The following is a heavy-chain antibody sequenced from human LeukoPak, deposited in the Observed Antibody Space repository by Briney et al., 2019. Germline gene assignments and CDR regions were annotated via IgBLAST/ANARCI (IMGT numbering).Heavy chain of an antibody. CDR1: GFTFSSYT. D-gene: IGHD2-8*02. J-gene: IGHJ4*02. CDR3: ARVVPGTGFFY. CDR2: ISSSSSHI. Sequence: GGSLRLSCAASGFTFSSYTMNWVRQAPGKGLEWVSSISSSSSHIYYANSVKGRFTISRDNAKNSLYLQMDSLRAEDTAVYYCARVVPGTGFFYWGQGTLVTVSS. V-gene: IGHV3-21*01.